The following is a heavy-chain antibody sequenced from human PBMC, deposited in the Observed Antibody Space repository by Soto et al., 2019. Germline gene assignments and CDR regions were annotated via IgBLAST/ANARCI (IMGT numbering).Heavy chain of an antibody. CDR2: ISYDGSNK. V-gene: IGHV3-30*18. CDR3: AKDSEYYDCVWGSYRYTPGWFDP. D-gene: IGHD3-16*02. Sequence: QVQLVESGGGVVQPGRSLRLSCAASGFTFSSYGMHWVRQAPGKGLEWVAVISYDGSNKYYADSVKGRFTISRDNSKNTLYLQMNSLRAEDTAVYYCAKDSEYYDCVWGSYRYTPGWFDPWGQGTLVTVSS. J-gene: IGHJ5*02. CDR1: GFTFSSYG.